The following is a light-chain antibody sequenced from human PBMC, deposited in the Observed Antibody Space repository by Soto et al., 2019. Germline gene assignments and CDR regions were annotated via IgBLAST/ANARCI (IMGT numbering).Light chain of an antibody. CDR1: QSVSNN. V-gene: IGKV3-15*01. J-gene: IGKJ4*01. CDR2: FAS. CDR3: QQYNKWPLT. Sequence: EIVMTQSPATLSVSPGEKATLSCRASQSVSNNLACYQQKPGQAPRLLIYFASTRATGIPARFSGSGSGTDFSLNIISMQSEDFARYYCQQYNKWPLTFGGGTKVETK.